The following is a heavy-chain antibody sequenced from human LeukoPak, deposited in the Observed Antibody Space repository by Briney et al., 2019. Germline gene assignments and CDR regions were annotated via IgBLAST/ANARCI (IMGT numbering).Heavy chain of an antibody. D-gene: IGHD7-27*01. V-gene: IGHV3-30*18. CDR3: AKVGIGSRDGYFDY. CDR2: ISKDGGSNK. Sequence: PGGSLRLSCAASGFTFRNYGMHWVRQAPGKGPEWVAVISKDGGSNKYHADSVKGRFTISRDNSMNTLYLQMNSLRAEDTAVYYCAKVGIGSRDGYFDYWAQGTLVTVSS. J-gene: IGHJ4*02. CDR1: GFTFRNYG.